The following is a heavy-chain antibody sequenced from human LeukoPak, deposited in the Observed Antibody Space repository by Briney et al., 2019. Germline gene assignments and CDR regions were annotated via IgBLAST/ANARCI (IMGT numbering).Heavy chain of an antibody. CDR3: ARVYYYDSSGFVDY. Sequence: SETLSLTCTVSGDSISSSFWCNWVRQPPGKGLEWIGEIYHSGSTNYNPSLKSRVTISVDKSKNQFSLKLSSVTAADTAVYYCARVYYYDSSGFVDYWGQGTLVTVSS. CDR2: IYHSGST. D-gene: IGHD3-22*01. J-gene: IGHJ4*02. CDR1: GDSISSSFW. V-gene: IGHV4-4*02.